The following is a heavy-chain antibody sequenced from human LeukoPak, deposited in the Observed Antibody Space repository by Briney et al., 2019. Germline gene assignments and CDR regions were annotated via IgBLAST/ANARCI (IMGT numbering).Heavy chain of an antibody. CDR2: ISHDGRTK. Sequence: GKSLTLSCVVSGFNFDNFAMHWVRQPLGKGLEWVAVISHDGRTKYYADSVKGRFTISRDNSKNTLYLQMNSLRAEDTAVYYCAKSQYDSSGWDAFDIWGQGTMVTVSS. V-gene: IGHV3-30-3*02. CDR1: GFNFDNFA. D-gene: IGHD3-22*01. J-gene: IGHJ3*02. CDR3: AKSQYDSSGWDAFDI.